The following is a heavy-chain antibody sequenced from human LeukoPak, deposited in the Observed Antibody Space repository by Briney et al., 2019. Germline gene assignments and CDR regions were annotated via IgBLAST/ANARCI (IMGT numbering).Heavy chain of an antibody. D-gene: IGHD3/OR15-3a*01. J-gene: IGHJ4*02. Sequence: GGSLRLSCAASGFTVSSNYMSWVRQAPGKGLEWVSVIYSGGSTYYADSVKGRFTISRDNSKNTLYLQMNSLRAEDTAVYYCARGTGYYPGVFDYWGQGTLVTVSS. CDR2: IYSGGST. CDR3: ARGTGYYPGVFDY. CDR1: GFTVSSNY. V-gene: IGHV3-66*01.